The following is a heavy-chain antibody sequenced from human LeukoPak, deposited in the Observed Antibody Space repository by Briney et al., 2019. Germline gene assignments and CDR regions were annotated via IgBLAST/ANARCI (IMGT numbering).Heavy chain of an antibody. Sequence: AETLSLTCDVYGGSFSAYYWSWIRQPPGKGLEWIGEINHSGSTNYNPSLQSRVSISVDTSKNQYSLKLSSVTAADTAVYYCARGVSGPSLVVPAAIPWSYNWFDPWGQGTLVTVSS. CDR1: GGSFSAYY. CDR2: INHSGST. J-gene: IGHJ5*02. D-gene: IGHD2-2*01. CDR3: ARGVSGPSLVVPAAIPWSYNWFDP. V-gene: IGHV4-34*01.